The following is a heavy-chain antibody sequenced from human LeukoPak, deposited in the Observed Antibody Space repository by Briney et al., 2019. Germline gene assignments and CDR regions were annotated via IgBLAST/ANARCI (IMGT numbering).Heavy chain of an antibody. CDR3: ARVPGYYDKADFDY. CDR2: ISTYNGNT. J-gene: IGHJ4*02. CDR1: GYTFAAYY. D-gene: IGHD3-22*01. Sequence: ASVKVSCKASGYTFAAYYMYWVRQAPGQGLEWMGWISTYNGNTNYAQKLQGRVTMTTDTSTSTAYMELRSLRSDDTAVYYCARVPGYYDKADFDYWGQGTLVTVSS. V-gene: IGHV1-18*04.